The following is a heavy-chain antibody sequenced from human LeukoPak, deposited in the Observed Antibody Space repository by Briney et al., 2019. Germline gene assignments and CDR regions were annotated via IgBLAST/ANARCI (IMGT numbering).Heavy chain of an antibody. V-gene: IGHV4-59*01. CDR3: AKGGTYGGGADY. CDR2: IYNGGST. Sequence: SETLSLTCTVSGASISRDYWTWIRQPPGKGLEWIGYIYNGGSTTYSPSLNSRVTISLDTSNNQVSLRLSSVTAADTAVYYRAKGGTYGGGADYWGQGTLVTVSS. CDR1: GASISRDY. J-gene: IGHJ4*02. D-gene: IGHD1-26*01.